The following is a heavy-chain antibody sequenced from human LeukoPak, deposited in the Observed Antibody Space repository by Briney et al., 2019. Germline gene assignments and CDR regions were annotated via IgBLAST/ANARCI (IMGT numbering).Heavy chain of an antibody. CDR3: ARDSTEYSSSKDAFDI. Sequence: GGSLRLSCAASGFTFSNCGMHWVRQAPGKGLEWLAVFSYDGINKYYTDSVKGRFTISRDNSKNTLYLQMNSLRAEDTAVYYCARDSTEYSSSKDAFDIWGQGTMVTVSS. J-gene: IGHJ3*02. CDR2: FSYDGINK. CDR1: GFTFSNCG. D-gene: IGHD6-6*01. V-gene: IGHV3-30*03.